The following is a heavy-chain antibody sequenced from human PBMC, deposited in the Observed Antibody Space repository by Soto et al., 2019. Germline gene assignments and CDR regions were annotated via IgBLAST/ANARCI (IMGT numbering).Heavy chain of an antibody. Sequence: PSETLSLTCTVSGGSISSSSYYWGWIRQPPGKGLEWIGSIYYSGSTYYNPSLKSRVTISVDTSKNQFSLKLSSVTAADTAVYYCARVGAPAWIDYWGQGTLVTVSS. CDR3: ARVGAPAWIDY. CDR2: IYYSGST. CDR1: GGSISSSSYY. J-gene: IGHJ4*02. V-gene: IGHV4-39*01. D-gene: IGHD3-16*01.